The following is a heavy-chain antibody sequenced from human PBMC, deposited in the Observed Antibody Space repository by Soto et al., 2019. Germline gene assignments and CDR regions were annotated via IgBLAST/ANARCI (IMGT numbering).Heavy chain of an antibody. CDR2: ISGSGGST. CDR3: AKAKNYVFWFDP. J-gene: IGHJ5*02. CDR1: GFTFSSYA. V-gene: IGHV3-23*01. D-gene: IGHD1-7*01. Sequence: AGGSLRLSCAASGFTFSSYAMSWVRQAPGKGLEWVSAISGSGGSTYYADSVKGRFTISRDNSKNTLYLQMSSLRAEDTAVYYCAKAKNYVFWFDPWGQGTLVTVSS.